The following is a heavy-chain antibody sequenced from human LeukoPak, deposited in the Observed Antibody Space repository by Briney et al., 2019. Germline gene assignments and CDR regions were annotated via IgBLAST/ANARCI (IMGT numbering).Heavy chain of an antibody. CDR2: INPNSGGT. J-gene: IGHJ4*02. D-gene: IGHD1-26*01. CDR3: ARDGGSYYHVDY. Sequence: GASVKVSCKASGSTFTGSSIHWVRQAPGQGLEWMGWINPNSGGTNYAQKFQGRVTMTRDTSISTAYMELSRLRSDDTAVYYCARDGGSYYHVDYWGQGTLVTVSS. CDR1: GSTFTGSS. V-gene: IGHV1-2*02.